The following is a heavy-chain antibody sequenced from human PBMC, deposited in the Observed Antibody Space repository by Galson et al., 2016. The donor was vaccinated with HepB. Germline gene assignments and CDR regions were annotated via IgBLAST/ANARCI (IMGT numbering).Heavy chain of an antibody. Sequence: SLRLSCADSGFTFSNYWMTWVRQAPGKGLEWVANIKPDGSEMYYVDSVKGRFTISRDNTKKSLYLQMNSLRTEDTAMYYCARRSCYINACYSASYLCFDSWGQGTLVTVSS. V-gene: IGHV3-7*01. CDR1: GFTFSNYW. J-gene: IGHJ4*02. CDR2: IKPDGSEM. D-gene: IGHD3-10*01. CDR3: ARRSCYINACYSASYLCFDS.